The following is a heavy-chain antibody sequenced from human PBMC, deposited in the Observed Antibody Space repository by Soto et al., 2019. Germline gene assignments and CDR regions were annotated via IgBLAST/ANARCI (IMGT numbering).Heavy chain of an antibody. CDR2: IDPSDSYT. CDR3: AREPKRSTGYSSDTTFDY. CDR1: GYSFTSYW. J-gene: IGHJ4*02. Sequence: EVQLVQSGAEVKKPGESLRISCKGSGYSFTSYWINWVRQMPGKGLEWMGRIDPSDSYTNYSPSFQGHVTISADKSXXTXNLQWSSLKASDTAMYYCAREPKRSTGYSSDTTFDYWGQGTLVTVSS. V-gene: IGHV5-10-1*01. D-gene: IGHD6-25*01.